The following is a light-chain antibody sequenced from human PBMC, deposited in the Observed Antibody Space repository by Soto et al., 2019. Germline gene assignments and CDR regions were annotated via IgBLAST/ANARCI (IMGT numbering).Light chain of an antibody. J-gene: IGLJ1*01. CDR1: SSDVGGYNH. CDR2: DVT. V-gene: IGLV2-11*01. Sequence: SVLTPPRSVCGYPGQSVTIFCTRTSSDVGGYNHVSWYQQHPGKAPKIMIYDVTKRPSGVPDRFSGSKSGNTAFLTISGLQVEDGADYYCCSYAGSYTFYVCGTGTKVTAL. CDR3: CSYAGSYTFYV.